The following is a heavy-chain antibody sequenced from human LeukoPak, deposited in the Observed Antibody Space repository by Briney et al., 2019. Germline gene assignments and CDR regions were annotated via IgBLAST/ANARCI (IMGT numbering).Heavy chain of an antibody. J-gene: IGHJ4*02. CDR3: AKAEGYYYGSGSS. Sequence: GGSLRLSCAASGFTFSNYAMIWVRQASGKGLEGVSSISGSGDATYYADSVKGRFTISRDNSKNTPYLQMNSLRAEDTAVYYCAKAEGYYYGSGSSWGQGTLVTVSS. CDR1: GFTFSNYA. CDR2: ISGSGDAT. V-gene: IGHV3-23*01. D-gene: IGHD3-10*01.